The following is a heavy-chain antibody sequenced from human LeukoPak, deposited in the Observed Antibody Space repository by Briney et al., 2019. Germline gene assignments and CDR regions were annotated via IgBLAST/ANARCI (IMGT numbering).Heavy chain of an antibody. J-gene: IGHJ4*02. CDR2: IMPIFGTA. CDR1: GGTFSSYA. D-gene: IGHD6-19*01. V-gene: IGHV1-69*01. CDR3: ARSRGWNSFDY. Sequence: SVKLSCTASGGTFSSYAISWVRQAPGQGLEWVGGIMPIFGTANYAQKVQGRVTITADQSTSTAYMELSSLRSQDTAVYYCARSRGWNSFDYWGQGTLVTVSS.